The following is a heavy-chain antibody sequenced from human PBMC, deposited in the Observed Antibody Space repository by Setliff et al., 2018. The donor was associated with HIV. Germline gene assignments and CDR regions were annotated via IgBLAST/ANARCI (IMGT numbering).Heavy chain of an antibody. CDR1: GFTFSDHY. V-gene: IGHV3-72*01. Sequence: PGGSLRLSCAAPGFTFSDHYMDWVRQAPGKGLEWVGRTKNKDNSFTTEYAASVKGRFTISRDDSKNSLSLHMNSLKTEDTAVYYCAVWIREVISWGRGTLVTVS. J-gene: IGHJ5*02. CDR3: AVWIREVIS. CDR2: TKNKDNSFTT. D-gene: IGHD3-10*01.